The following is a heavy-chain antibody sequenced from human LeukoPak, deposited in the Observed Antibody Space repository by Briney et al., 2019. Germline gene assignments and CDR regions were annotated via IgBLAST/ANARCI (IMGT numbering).Heavy chain of an antibody. D-gene: IGHD3-9*01. J-gene: IGHJ4*02. CDR3: ARGKRYLDPRLFDY. V-gene: IGHV3-11*01. CDR1: RFTFSDYY. Sequence: GGSLRLSCAASRFTFSDYYMSWIRQAPGKGLEWVSYISRSGSTIYYADSAKGRFTISRDNAKNSLYLQMNSLRAEDTAVYYCARGKRYLDPRLFDYWGQGTLVTVSS. CDR2: ISRSGSTI.